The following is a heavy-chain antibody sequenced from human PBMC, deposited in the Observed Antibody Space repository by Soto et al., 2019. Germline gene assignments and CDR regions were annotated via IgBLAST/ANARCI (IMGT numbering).Heavy chain of an antibody. CDR3: ARDLNPRQEMLYALLGY. D-gene: IGHD2-8*01. V-gene: IGHV3-48*01. CDR1: GFTFSSYS. CDR2: ISGSSSMI. Sequence: LSCAASGFTFSSYSMNWVRQAPGKGLEWVSYISGSSSMIYYADSVKGRFTISRDNAKNSLYLQMNSLRAEDTAVYYCARDLNPRQEMLYALLGYWGQGTLVTVSS. J-gene: IGHJ4*02.